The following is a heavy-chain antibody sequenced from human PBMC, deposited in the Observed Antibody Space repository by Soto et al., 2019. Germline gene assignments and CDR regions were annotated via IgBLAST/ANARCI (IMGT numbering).Heavy chain of an antibody. CDR2: ISYDGSNK. V-gene: IGHV3-30-3*01. CDR1: GFTFSSYA. CDR3: ARDPIAAAGAHFDY. D-gene: IGHD6-13*01. Sequence: LRLSCAASGFTFSSYAMHWVRQAPGKGLEWVAVISYDGSNKYYADSVKGRFTISRDNSKNTLYLQMNSLRAEDTAVYYCARDPIAAAGAHFDYWGQGTLVTVPS. J-gene: IGHJ4*02.